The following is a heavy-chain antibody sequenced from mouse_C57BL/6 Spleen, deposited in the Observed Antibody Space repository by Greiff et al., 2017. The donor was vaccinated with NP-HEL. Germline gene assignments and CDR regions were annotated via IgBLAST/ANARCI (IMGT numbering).Heavy chain of an antibody. CDR3: ARFSTVSPFAY. Sequence: VQLQQSGPVLVKPGASVKMSCKASGYTFTDYSMNWVKQSHGKSLEWIGDIDPYNGCTSYNQKFKGKATLTVDKSSSTAYKELNSLTSEDAAVYYCARFSTVSPFAYWGQGTLVTVSA. D-gene: IGHD1-1*01. CDR1: GYTFTDYS. CDR2: IDPYNGCT. J-gene: IGHJ3*01. V-gene: IGHV1-19*01.